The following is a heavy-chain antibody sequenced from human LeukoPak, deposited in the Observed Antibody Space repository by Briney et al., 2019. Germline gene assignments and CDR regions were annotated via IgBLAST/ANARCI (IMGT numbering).Heavy chain of an antibody. CDR1: GFTLNTHR. J-gene: IGHJ4*02. CDR2: IEQDGRDT. V-gene: IGHV3-7*03. Sequence: GGSLRLSCAASGFTLNTHRMSWVRQAPGKGLEWVANIEQDGRDTYYVDSVKGRFTISRDNAKNSLNLQMNSLRAEDTAMYYCATSEGYWGQGTLVTVSS. CDR3: ATSEGY.